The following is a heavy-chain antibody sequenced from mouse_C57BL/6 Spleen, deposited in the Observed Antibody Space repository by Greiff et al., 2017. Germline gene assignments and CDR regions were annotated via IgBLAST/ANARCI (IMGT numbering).Heavy chain of an antibody. Sequence: VQLQQPGAELVKPGASVKMSCKASGYTFTSYWITWVKQRPGQGLEWIGDIYPGSGSTTSNEKFKSKATLTVDTSSSTAYMQLSSLTSEDSAVYYCAREGSNFPYAMDYWGQGTSVTVSA. CDR1: GYTFTSYW. D-gene: IGHD2-5*01. J-gene: IGHJ4*01. CDR2: IYPGSGST. CDR3: AREGSNFPYAMDY. V-gene: IGHV1-55*01.